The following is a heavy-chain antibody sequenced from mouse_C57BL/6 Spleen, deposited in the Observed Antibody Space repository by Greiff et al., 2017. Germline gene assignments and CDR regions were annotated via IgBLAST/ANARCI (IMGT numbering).Heavy chain of an antibody. V-gene: IGHV5-9-1*02. Sequence: EVKLMESGEGLVKPGGSLKLSCAASGFTFSSYAMSWVRQTPEKRLEWVAYISSGGDYIYYADTVKGRFTISRDNARNTLYLQMSSLKSEDTAMYYCTRDYDGSSFFAYWGQGTLVTVSA. D-gene: IGHD1-1*01. CDR1: GFTFSSYA. J-gene: IGHJ3*01. CDR3: TRDYDGSSFFAY. CDR2: ISSGGDYI.